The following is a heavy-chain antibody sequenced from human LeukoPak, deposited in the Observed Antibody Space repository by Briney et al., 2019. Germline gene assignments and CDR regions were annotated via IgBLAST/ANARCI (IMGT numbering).Heavy chain of an antibody. J-gene: IGHJ4*02. CDR3: ATSRTFDY. Sequence: GGSLRLSCAASGFTFSSYWMHWVRQSPGKGLAWVSGINSDGSSTSYADSVKGRFTISRDNAKNTVYLQMNSLRAEDTAVYHCATSRTFDYWGQGTLVTVSS. V-gene: IGHV3-74*01. CDR1: GFTFSSYW. CDR2: INSDGSST.